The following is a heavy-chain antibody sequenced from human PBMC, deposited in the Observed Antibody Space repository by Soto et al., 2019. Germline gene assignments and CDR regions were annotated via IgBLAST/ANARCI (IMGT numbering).Heavy chain of an antibody. CDR2: IYYSGST. D-gene: IGHD4-17*01. CDR3: ASQDGDYYYYYMDI. Sequence: QLQLQESGPGLVKPSETLSLTCTVSGGSISRSSYYWGWIRQPPGKGMEWIGSIYYSGSTYSNPSLKSRDTISADTSKNQLYLKLSSVTTADTAVYYCASQDGDYYYYYMDIWGKGTTVIVSS. J-gene: IGHJ6*03. CDR1: GGSISRSSYY. V-gene: IGHV4-39*01.